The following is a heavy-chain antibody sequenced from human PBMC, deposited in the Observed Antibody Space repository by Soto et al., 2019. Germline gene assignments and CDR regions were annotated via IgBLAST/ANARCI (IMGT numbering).Heavy chain of an antibody. CDR1: GYTFTGYY. J-gene: IGHJ3*02. CDR3: ARDRDSSSWYDAFDI. V-gene: IGHV1-2*04. Sequence: ASVKVSCKASGYTFTGYYMHWVRQAPGQGLEWMGWINPNSGGTNYAQKFQGWVTMTRDTSISTAYMELRRLRSDDTAVYYCARDRDSSSWYDAFDIWGQGTMVTVSS. CDR2: INPNSGGT. D-gene: IGHD6-13*01.